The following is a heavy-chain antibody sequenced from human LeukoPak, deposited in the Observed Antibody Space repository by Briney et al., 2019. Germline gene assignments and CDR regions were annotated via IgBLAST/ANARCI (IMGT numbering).Heavy chain of an antibody. CDR1: GYTFTGYY. J-gene: IGHJ4*02. D-gene: IGHD3-16*02. CDR3: ARVAYDYVWGSYRSPFYYFDY. Sequence: GASVKVSCKASGYTFTGYYMHWVRQAPGQGLEWMGIINPSGGSTSYAQKFQGRVTMTRDMSTSTVYMELSSLRPEDTAVYYCARVAYDYVWGSYRSPFYYFDYWGQGTLVTVSS. CDR2: INPSGGST. V-gene: IGHV1-46*01.